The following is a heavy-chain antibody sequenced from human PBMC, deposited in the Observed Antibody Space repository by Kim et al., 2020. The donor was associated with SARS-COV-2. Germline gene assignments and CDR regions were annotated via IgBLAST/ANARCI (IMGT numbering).Heavy chain of an antibody. J-gene: IGHJ4*02. D-gene: IGHD3-22*01. CDR2: RP. Sequence: RPSYAQKFQGRVTMTRDTSRSTVYMELSSLRSEDTAVYYCARGASSVGFYWGQGTLVTVSS. CDR3: ARGASSVGFY. V-gene: IGHV1-46*01.